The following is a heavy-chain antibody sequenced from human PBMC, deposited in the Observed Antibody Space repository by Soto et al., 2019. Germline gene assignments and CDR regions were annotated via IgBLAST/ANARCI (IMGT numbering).Heavy chain of an antibody. D-gene: IGHD3-10*01. CDR2: ISSSSSYI. Sequence: PGGSLRLSCAASGFTFSSYSMNWVRQAPGKGLEWVSSISSSSSYIYYADSVKGRFTISRDNAKNSLYLQMNSLRAEDTAVYYCARLFWVRGVIENTIRLFDPWGKGTLVTVSS. CDR3: ARLFWVRGVIENTIRLFDP. J-gene: IGHJ5*02. CDR1: GFTFSSYS. V-gene: IGHV3-21*01.